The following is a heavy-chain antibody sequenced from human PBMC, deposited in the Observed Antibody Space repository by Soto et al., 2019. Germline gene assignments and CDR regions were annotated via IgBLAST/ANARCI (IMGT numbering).Heavy chain of an antibody. CDR3: ARHDPNDITMIVTP. V-gene: IGHV1-18*01. Sequence: QVQLVQSGAEVKKPGASVKVSCKASGYTFTSYGISWVRQAPGQGLEWMGWISAYNGNTNYAQKLQGRVTMTTDTXESTAYMERRSLRSDDTAVYYCARHDPNDITMIVTPWGQGTLVTVSS. CDR2: ISAYNGNT. J-gene: IGHJ5*02. D-gene: IGHD3-22*01. CDR1: GYTFTSYG.